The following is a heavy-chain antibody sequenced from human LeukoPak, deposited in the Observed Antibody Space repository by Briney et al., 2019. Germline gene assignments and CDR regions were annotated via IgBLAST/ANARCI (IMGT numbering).Heavy chain of an antibody. CDR3: ARRRRAAAGISDY. CDR1: GYTFTSYG. V-gene: IGHV1-18*01. CDR2: INGDNGNT. D-gene: IGHD6-13*01. Sequence: ASVKVSCKTSGYTFTSYGVSWVRQAPGQGLEWMGWINGDNGNTNYAQNLQGRVTMTTDTSTSTAYMELRSLRSDDTAVYYCARRRRAAAGISDYWGQGTLVTVSS. J-gene: IGHJ4*02.